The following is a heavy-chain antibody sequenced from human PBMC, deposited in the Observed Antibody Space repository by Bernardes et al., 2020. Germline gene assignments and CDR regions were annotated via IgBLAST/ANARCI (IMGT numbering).Heavy chain of an antibody. CDR2: IWYDGSNK. CDR1: GFTFSSYG. V-gene: IGHV3-33*01. D-gene: IGHD6-13*01. CDR3: ARDFLSDSSSWQNPAGAFDI. J-gene: IGHJ3*02. Sequence: GGSLRLSCAASGFTFSSYGMHWVRQAPGKGLEWVAVIWYDGSNKYYADSVKGRFTISRDNSKNTLYLQMNSLRAEDTAVYYCARDFLSDSSSWQNPAGAFDIWGQGTMVTVSS.